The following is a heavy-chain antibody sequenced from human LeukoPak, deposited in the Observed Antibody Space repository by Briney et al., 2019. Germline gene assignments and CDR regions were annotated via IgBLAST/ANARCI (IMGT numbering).Heavy chain of an antibody. J-gene: IGHJ5*02. D-gene: IGHD6-13*01. CDR3: AKEGEPRAAAGNWFDP. V-gene: IGHV3-9*01. CDR1: GFTFDDYA. CDR2: ISWNSGSI. Sequence: PGRSLRLSCAASGFTFDDYAMHWVRQAPGKGLEWVSGISWNSGSIGYADSVKGRFTISRDNAKNSLYLQMNSLRAEDTALYYCAKEGEPRAAAGNWFDPWAREPWSPSPQ.